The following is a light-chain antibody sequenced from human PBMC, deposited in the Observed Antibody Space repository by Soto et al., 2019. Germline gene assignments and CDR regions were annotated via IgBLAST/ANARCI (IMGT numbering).Light chain of an antibody. CDR2: EVS. CDR3: SSYAGANSVV. Sequence: QSALTQPPSASGSPGQSVTISCTGMSSDVGGYNYVSWYQQHPGKAPKLMIYEVSKRPSGVPDRFSGSKSGNTASLTVSGLQAEDEADYYCSSYAGANSVVFGVGTKRTVL. J-gene: IGLJ2*01. CDR1: SSDVGGYNY. V-gene: IGLV2-8*01.